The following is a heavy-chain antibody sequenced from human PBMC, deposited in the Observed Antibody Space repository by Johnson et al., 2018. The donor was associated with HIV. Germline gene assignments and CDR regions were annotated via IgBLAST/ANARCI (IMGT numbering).Heavy chain of an antibody. CDR1: AFTFSRHA. J-gene: IGHJ3*02. CDR3: GSPSLPWGIDAFDI. CDR2: ISYDGSNK. Sequence: QVQLVESGGGVVQPGGSLRLSCSASAFTFSRHAMHWVRQAPGKGPEWVACISYDGSNKYYADSVKGRFTIARDNSKNTLYLQMNSLRPEDTAVYYCGSPSLPWGIDAFDIWGQGAMVTVSS. D-gene: IGHD3-16*01. V-gene: IGHV3-30-3*01.